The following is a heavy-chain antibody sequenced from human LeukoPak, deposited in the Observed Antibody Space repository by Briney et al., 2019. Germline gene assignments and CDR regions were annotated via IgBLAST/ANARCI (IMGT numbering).Heavy chain of an antibody. CDR1: GFTFSGSA. D-gene: IGHD4-17*01. J-gene: IGHJ4*02. CDR2: IRSKANSYTT. CDR3: TRHQGYGDLGY. V-gene: IGHV3-73*01. Sequence: GGSLRLSCAASGFTFSGSAMHWVRQASGKGLEWVGRIRSKANSYTTAYAASVKGRFTISRDDSKNTAYLQMNSLKTEDTAVYYCTRHQGYGDLGYWGQGTLVTVSS.